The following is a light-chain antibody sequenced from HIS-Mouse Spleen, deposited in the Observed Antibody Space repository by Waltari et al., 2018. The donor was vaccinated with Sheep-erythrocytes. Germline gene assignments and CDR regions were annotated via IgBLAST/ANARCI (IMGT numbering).Light chain of an antibody. CDR1: CSVVGRFNL. Sequence: ALTQPASVSGFPGPSFTISFNGTCSVVGRFNLFPWYQQQPGKAPTHMIYEGSKRPSGVSNRFPGSQSGNTATLTSSGLQAEDEAEYYCCSYAGSSTPWVFGGGTKLTVL. J-gene: IGLJ3*02. CDR3: CSYAGSSTPWV. V-gene: IGLV2-23*01. CDR2: EGS.